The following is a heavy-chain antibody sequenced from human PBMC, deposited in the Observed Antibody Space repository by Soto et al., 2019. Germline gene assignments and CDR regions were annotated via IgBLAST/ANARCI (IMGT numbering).Heavy chain of an antibody. CDR1: GLTCSSYD. D-gene: IGHD2-8*02. V-gene: IGHV3-23*01. CDR3: AKATATGGGAFDI. J-gene: IGHJ3*02. Sequence: GGSLRLSCAASGLTCSSYDMSWVRQAPGKGLEWVSTILVGGSTHYPDSVKGRFTISRDNSKNTVFLQMNSLTPGDTAVYYCAKATATGGGAFDICGQGTVVT. CDR2: ILVGGST.